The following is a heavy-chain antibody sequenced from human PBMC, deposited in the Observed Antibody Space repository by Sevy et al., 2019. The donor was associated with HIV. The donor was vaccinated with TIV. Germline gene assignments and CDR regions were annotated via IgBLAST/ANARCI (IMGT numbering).Heavy chain of an antibody. V-gene: IGHV3-74*01. CDR1: GFTFSKYY. CDR3: AISSGWLLLY. D-gene: IGHD6-19*01. J-gene: IGHJ4*02. CDR2: INTDGRLT. Sequence: GGSLRLSCAASGFTFSKYYMHWVRQVPGKGLVWVSRINTDGRLTGYADSVEGRFSIYRDNSKNTLYVQMNSLRAEDTAVYYCAISSGWLLLYWGQGTLVTVSS.